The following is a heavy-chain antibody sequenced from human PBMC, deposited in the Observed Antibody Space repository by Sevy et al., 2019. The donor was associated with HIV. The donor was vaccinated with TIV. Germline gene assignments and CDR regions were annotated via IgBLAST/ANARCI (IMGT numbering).Heavy chain of an antibody. V-gene: IGHV1-69*13. Sequence: ASVKVSCKASGGTFSSYAISWVRQAPGQWLEWMGGIIPIFGTANYAQKFQGRVTITADESTSTAYMELSSLRSEDTAVYYCARDPITSSLEYYYYYGMDVWGQGTTVTVSS. J-gene: IGHJ6*02. CDR1: GGTFSSYA. D-gene: IGHD5-12*01. CDR2: IIPIFGTA. CDR3: ARDPITSSLEYYYYYGMDV.